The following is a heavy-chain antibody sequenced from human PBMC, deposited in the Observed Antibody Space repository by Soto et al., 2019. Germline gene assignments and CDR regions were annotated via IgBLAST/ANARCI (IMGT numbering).Heavy chain of an antibody. CDR1: GGSISSYY. J-gene: IGHJ5*02. D-gene: IGHD2-15*01. CDR3: ARVGVVVVAASLSANWFDP. CDR2: IYYSGST. Sequence: TSETLSLSCTVSGGSISSYYWSWIRQPPGKGLEWIGYIYYSGSTNYNPSLKSRVTISVDTSKNQFSLKLSSVTAADTAVYYCARVGVVVVAASLSANWFDPWGQGTLVTVS. V-gene: IGHV4-59*01.